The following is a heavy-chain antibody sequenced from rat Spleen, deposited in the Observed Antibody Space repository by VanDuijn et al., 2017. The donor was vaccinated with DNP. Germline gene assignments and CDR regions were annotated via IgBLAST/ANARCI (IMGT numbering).Heavy chain of an antibody. J-gene: IGHJ4*01. CDR2: IWGDGST. CDR1: GFSLTTYG. Sequence: QVQMKETGPGLVQTTQTLSVTCTVSGFSLTTYGVHWVRQAPGQGLEWMGIIWGDGSTNYNSALKSRLSISRDTSKSQVFLTMNSLQTDDTAVYYCAVNYGSYGYAMDAWGQGTSVTVSS. D-gene: IGHD1-3*01. CDR3: AVNYGSYGYAMDA. V-gene: IGHV2-77*01.